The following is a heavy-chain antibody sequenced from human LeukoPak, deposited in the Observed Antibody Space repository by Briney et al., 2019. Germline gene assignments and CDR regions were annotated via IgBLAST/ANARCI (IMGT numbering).Heavy chain of an antibody. CDR3: AKDLETYSSSWYGGDDY. J-gene: IGHJ4*02. V-gene: IGHV3-23*01. Sequence: GGTLRLSCAASGFTFSSYGMSWVRQAPGKGLEWLSVISGSGASTYYADSVKGRFTISRDNSKNTLYLQMNSLRAEDTAVYYCAKDLETYSSSWYGGDDYWGQGTLVTVSS. D-gene: IGHD6-13*01. CDR2: ISGSGAST. CDR1: GFTFSSYG.